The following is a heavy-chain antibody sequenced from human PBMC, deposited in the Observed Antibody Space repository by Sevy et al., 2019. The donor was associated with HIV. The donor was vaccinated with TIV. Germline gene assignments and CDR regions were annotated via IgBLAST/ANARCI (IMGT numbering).Heavy chain of an antibody. Sequence: GGSMRLSCAASGFTFSSYSMNWFRQAPGKGLECVSSISSSSSYIYYADSLKGRFTISRDNAKNSLYLQMNSLRAEDTAVYYCARVIGVVHPDAFDIWGQGTMVTVSS. J-gene: IGHJ3*02. CDR1: GFTFSSYS. CDR2: ISSSSSYI. D-gene: IGHD2-21*01. V-gene: IGHV3-21*01. CDR3: ARVIGVVHPDAFDI.